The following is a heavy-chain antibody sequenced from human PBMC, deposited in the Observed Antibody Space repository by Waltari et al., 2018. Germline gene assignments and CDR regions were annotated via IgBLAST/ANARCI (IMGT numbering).Heavy chain of an antibody. CDR3: ARGVGYCSGGSCRGGMDV. V-gene: IGHV4-31*03. D-gene: IGHD2-15*01. CDR1: GGSISSGAYY. Sequence: QVQLQESGPGLVKPSQTLSLTCSVSGGSISSGAYYWGWIRPHPGKGLEWIGYIYSSGSTYYNPSLKSRVTISVDTSKNQFSLKLSSVTAADTAVYYCARGVGYCSGGSCRGGMDVWGQGTTVTVSS. J-gene: IGHJ6*02. CDR2: IYSSGST.